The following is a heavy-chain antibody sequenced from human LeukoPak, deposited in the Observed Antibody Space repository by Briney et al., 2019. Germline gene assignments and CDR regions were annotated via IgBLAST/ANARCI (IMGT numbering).Heavy chain of an antibody. V-gene: IGHV4-39*01. Sequence: SETLSLTCTVSGGSISSSSYYWGWLRQPPGTGLEWIGSIYYSGSTYYNPSLKSRVTISVDTSKNQFSLKLSSVTAADTAVYYCARDYVGNFDYWGQGTLVTVSS. CDR2: IYYSGST. J-gene: IGHJ4*02. CDR1: GGSISSSSYY. D-gene: IGHD4-17*01. CDR3: ARDYVGNFDY.